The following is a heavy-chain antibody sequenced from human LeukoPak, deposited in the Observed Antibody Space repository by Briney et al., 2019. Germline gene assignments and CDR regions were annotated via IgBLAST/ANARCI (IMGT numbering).Heavy chain of an antibody. CDR1: GFTFSSYG. V-gene: IGHV3-20*04. D-gene: IGHD3-3*01. J-gene: IGHJ6*03. CDR2: INWNGGST. CDR3: ARVPLFWSGYSQYYYMDV. Sequence: GGSLRLSCAASGFTFSSYGMHWVRQAPGKGLEWVSGINWNGGSTGYADSVKGRFTISRDNAKNSLYLQMNSLRAEDTALYYCARVPLFWSGYSQYYYMDVWGKGTTVTVSS.